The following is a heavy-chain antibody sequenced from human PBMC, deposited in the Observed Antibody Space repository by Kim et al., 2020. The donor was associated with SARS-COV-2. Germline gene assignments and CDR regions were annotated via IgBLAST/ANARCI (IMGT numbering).Heavy chain of an antibody. CDR3: AKGYAPGTGAYLDY. J-gene: IGHJ4*02. V-gene: IGHV3-23*01. D-gene: IGHD1-1*01. Sequence: DSVKGRFTTFRDTTKNTLYLKMNSLGAEDTAVYYCAKGYAPGTGAYLDYWGQGTLVTVSS.